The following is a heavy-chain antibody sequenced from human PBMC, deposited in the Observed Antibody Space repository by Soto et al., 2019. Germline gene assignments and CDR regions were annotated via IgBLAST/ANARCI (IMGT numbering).Heavy chain of an antibody. V-gene: IGHV4-39*01. J-gene: IGHJ5*02. D-gene: IGHD3-10*01. CDR1: GGSISSSSYY. CDR3: ARRGSRGYYGSGTWFDP. Sequence: SETLSLTCTVSGGSISSSSYYWGWIRQPPGNGLEWIGSIYYSGSTYYNPSLKSRVTISVDTSKNQFSLKLSSVTAADTAVYYCARRGSRGYYGSGTWFDPWGQGTLVTVSS. CDR2: IYYSGST.